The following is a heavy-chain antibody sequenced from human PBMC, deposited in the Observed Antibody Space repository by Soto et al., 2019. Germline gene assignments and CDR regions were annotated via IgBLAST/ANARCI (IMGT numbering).Heavy chain of an antibody. CDR3: AKDRGSSSRTPYYFDY. CDR2: ISYDGSNK. J-gene: IGHJ4*02. V-gene: IGHV3-30*18. CDR1: GFTFSSYG. D-gene: IGHD6-13*01. Sequence: GGSLRLSCAASGFTFSSYGIHWVRQAPGKGLEWVAVISYDGSNKYYADSVKGRFTISRDNSKNTLYLQMNSLRAEDTAVYYCAKDRGSSSRTPYYFDYWGQGTLVTVSS.